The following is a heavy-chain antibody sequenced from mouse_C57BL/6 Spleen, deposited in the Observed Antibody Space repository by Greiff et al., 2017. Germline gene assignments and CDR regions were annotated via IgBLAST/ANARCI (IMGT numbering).Heavy chain of an antibody. V-gene: IGHV1-64*01. CDR1: GYTFTSYW. CDR3: ANLKYCGSSDGYVDV. D-gene: IGHD1-1*01. J-gene: IGHJ1*03. Sequence: QVQLQQPGAELVKPGASVKLSCKASGYTFTSYWMHWVKQRPGQGLEWIGMIHPNSGSTNYNEKFKSKATLTVDKSSSTAYMQLRSLTSEDSAVYYCANLKYCGSSDGYVDVWGTGTTVTVSS. CDR2: IHPNSGST.